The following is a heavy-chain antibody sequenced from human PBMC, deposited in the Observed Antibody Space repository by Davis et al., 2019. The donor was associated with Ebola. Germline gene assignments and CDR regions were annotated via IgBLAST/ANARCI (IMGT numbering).Heavy chain of an antibody. J-gene: IGHJ5*02. V-gene: IGHV4-59*01. CDR1: GASISSYY. Sequence: SETLSLTCTVSGASISSYYWSWIRQPPGKGLEWIGYIYYSGSTNYNPSLKSRVTISVDTSKNQFSLKLSSVTAADTAVYYCAGGATWFDPWGQGTLVTVSS. CDR3: AGGATWFDP. CDR2: IYYSGST. D-gene: IGHD1-26*01.